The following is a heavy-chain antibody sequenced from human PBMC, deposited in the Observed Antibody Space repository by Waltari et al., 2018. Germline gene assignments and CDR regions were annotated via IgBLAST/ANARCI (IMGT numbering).Heavy chain of an antibody. CDR2: VRSDGMA. D-gene: IGHD7-27*01. J-gene: IGHJ5*02. Sequence: EVQLVESGGGLVQPGGSLRLSCAGSGFTFSNHWMHWVRQVPGKGMGGVSDVRSDGMATYADAVKGRFTSSRDDAKNTMYLQMNSLRDEDTAVYYCTRDVPNSRFDPWGQGTLVTVSS. CDR1: GFTFSNHW. V-gene: IGHV3-74*01. CDR3: TRDVPNSRFDP.